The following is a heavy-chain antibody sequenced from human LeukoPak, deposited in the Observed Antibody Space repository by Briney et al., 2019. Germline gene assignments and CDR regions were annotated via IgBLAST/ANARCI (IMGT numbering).Heavy chain of an antibody. D-gene: IGHD6-19*01. V-gene: IGHV3-30*02. CDR1: GFTFSSYG. CDR3: AKEKYRSGPGMYFDY. J-gene: IGHJ4*02. Sequence: GGSLRLSCAASGFTFSSYGMHWVRQAPGKGLEWVAVIWYDGSNKYYADSVKGRFTISRDNSKNTLYLQMNSLRAEDTAVYYCAKEKYRSGPGMYFDYWGQGTLVTVSS. CDR2: IWYDGSNK.